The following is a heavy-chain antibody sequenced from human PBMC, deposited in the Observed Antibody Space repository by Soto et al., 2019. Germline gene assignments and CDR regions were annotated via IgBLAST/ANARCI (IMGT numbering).Heavy chain of an antibody. J-gene: IGHJ5*02. CDR3: ARIRSGWYWFDP. Sequence: PSETLSLTCSVSGDSISGYYWSWVRQPPGKGLEWIAYISSSGTTSYNPSLKSRVTISVDTSKNQFSLKVNSVTTADTAVYYCARIRSGWYWFDPWGQGTLVTAPQ. CDR2: ISSSGTT. V-gene: IGHV4-59*01. D-gene: IGHD6-19*01. CDR1: GDSISGYY.